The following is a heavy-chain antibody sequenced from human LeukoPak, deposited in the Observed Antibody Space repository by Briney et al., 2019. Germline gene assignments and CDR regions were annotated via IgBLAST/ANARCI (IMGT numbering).Heavy chain of an antibody. J-gene: IGHJ5*02. CDR1: GYTFTSYG. CDR3: ARVRLLGSSSSGWFDP. Sequence: ASVKVSCKASGYTFTSYGISWVRQAPGQGLEWMGWTSAYNGNTNYAQKLQGRVTMTADTSTSTAYMELRSLRSDDTAVYYCARVRLLGSSSSGWFDPWGQGTLVTVSS. V-gene: IGHV1-18*01. D-gene: IGHD6-6*01. CDR2: TSAYNGNT.